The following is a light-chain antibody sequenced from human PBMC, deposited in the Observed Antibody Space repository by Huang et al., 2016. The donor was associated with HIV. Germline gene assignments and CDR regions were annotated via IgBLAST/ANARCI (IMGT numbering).Light chain of an antibody. Sequence: QMTQSPSTLSASVGDRVTITCRASQSISAYLAWYQHQPGKAPKLLIYKASYLQSGVPSRFSGGGSGTDFTLTICSLQPDDSATYYCQEYSTYSAFGQGTKVEVK. CDR2: KAS. J-gene: IGKJ1*01. CDR3: QEYSTYSA. V-gene: IGKV1-5*03. CDR1: QSISAY.